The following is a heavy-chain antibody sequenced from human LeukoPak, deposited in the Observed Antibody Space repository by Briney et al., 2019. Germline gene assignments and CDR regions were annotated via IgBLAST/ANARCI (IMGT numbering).Heavy chain of an antibody. D-gene: IGHD3-10*01. J-gene: IGHJ5*02. V-gene: IGHV4-59*01. CDR3: ARGGYYGSGNDFRFDP. CDR2: IHYTGST. Sequence: SETLPLTCTVSGGSISSYYGSWIRQSPGKGLECIGYIHYTGSTNYNPSLKSRVTISVETSKNQFSLKLKSVTAVDTAVYYCARGGYYGSGNDFRFDPWGQGTLVTVSS. CDR1: GGSISSYY.